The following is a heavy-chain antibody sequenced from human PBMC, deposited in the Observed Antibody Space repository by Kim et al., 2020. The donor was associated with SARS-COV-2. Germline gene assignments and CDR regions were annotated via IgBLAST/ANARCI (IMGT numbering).Heavy chain of an antibody. D-gene: IGHD2-21*02. CDR1: GFTFSSYW. V-gene: IGHV3-7*01. CDR3: ARVPYCGGDCYSDY. Sequence: GSLRLSCAASGFTFSSYWMSWVRQAPGKGLEWVANIKQDGSEKYYVDSVKGRFTISRDNAKNSLYLQMNSLRAEDTAVYYCARVPYCGGDCYSDYWGQGTLVTVSS. J-gene: IGHJ4*02. CDR2: IKQDGSEK.